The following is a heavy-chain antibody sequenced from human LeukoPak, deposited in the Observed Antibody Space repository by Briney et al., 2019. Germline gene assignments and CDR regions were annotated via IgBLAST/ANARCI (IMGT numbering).Heavy chain of an antibody. V-gene: IGHV3-21*01. CDR2: ISSSNSFI. Sequence: GGSLRLSCAASRFIFSSYHMRWVRQPPGKGLEWVSSISSSNSFIYYADSMKGRFTISRDNAKNSLYLQMNSLRAEDTAVYYCARGTNWSPLDFDYWGQGTLVTVSS. J-gene: IGHJ4*02. CDR1: RFIFSSYH. CDR3: ARGTNWSPLDFDY. D-gene: IGHD1-20*01.